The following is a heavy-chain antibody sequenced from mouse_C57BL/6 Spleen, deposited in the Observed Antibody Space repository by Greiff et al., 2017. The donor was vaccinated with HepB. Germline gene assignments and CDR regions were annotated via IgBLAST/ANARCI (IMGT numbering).Heavy chain of an antibody. CDR3: ARVTFITTVDY. D-gene: IGHD1-1*01. Sequence: EVQWVESGGGLVKPGGSLKLSCAASGFTFSSYAMSWVRQTPEKRLEWVATISDGGSYTYYPDNVKGRFTISRDNAKNNLYLQMSHLKSEDTAMYYCARVTFITTVDYWGQGTTLTVSS. V-gene: IGHV5-4*01. CDR1: GFTFSSYA. CDR2: ISDGGSYT. J-gene: IGHJ2*01.